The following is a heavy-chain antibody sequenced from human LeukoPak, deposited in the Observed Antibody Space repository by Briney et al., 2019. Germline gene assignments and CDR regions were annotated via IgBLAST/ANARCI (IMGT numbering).Heavy chain of an antibody. Sequence: GGSLRLSCAASGFTLSSYEMNWVRQAPGKGLEWVSYISSSGSTIYYADSVKGRFTISRDNAKNSLYLQMNSLRAEDTAVYYCAELGITMIGGVWGKGTTVTISS. CDR3: AELGITMIGGV. J-gene: IGHJ6*04. CDR1: GFTLSSYE. D-gene: IGHD3-10*02. V-gene: IGHV3-48*03. CDR2: ISSSGSTI.